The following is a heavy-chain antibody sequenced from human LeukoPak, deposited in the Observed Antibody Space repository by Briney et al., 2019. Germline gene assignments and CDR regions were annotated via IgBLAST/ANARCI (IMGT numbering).Heavy chain of an antibody. Sequence: GGSLRLSCAASGFTFSSYAMSWVRQAPGKGLEWVSAISGSGGSTYYADSVKGRFTISRDNSKNTLYLQMNSLRAEDTAVYYCAKEGYCGGDCYSGLVDYWGQGTLVTVSS. CDR3: AKEGYCGGDCYSGLVDY. J-gene: IGHJ4*02. V-gene: IGHV3-23*01. CDR1: GFTFSSYA. D-gene: IGHD2-21*02. CDR2: ISGSGGST.